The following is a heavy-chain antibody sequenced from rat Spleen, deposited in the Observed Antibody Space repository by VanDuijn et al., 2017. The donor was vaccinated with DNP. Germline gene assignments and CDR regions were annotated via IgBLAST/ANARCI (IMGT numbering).Heavy chain of an antibody. D-gene: IGHD1-1*01. J-gene: IGHJ3*01. CDR2: ITPSGGNT. Sequence: SGFTFNNFWMTWIRQVPGKGLEWVAAITPSGGNTYYPDSVKGRFTISRDNAKNTLYLQMNSLRSEDMATYYCARPMNYYSGGFAYWGQGTLVTVSS. CDR3: ARPMNYYSGGFAY. V-gene: IGHV5-31*01. CDR1: GFTFNNFW.